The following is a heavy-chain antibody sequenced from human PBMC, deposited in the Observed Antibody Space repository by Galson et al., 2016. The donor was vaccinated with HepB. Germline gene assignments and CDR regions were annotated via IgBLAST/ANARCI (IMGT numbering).Heavy chain of an antibody. CDR2: INHSGNT. J-gene: IGHJ6*02. Sequence: SETLSLTCAVSGGSFNSFYWSWVRQPPGKGLEWIGEINHSGNTNYNPSLKSRVTISVDTPKNQFSLKLTSVTAADTAVFYCARGKSYLLPSRLRVGIYYGMDVWGQGTTVTVSS. D-gene: IGHD2-2*01. CDR1: GGSFNSFY. CDR3: ARGKSYLLPSRLRVGIYYGMDV. V-gene: IGHV4-34*01.